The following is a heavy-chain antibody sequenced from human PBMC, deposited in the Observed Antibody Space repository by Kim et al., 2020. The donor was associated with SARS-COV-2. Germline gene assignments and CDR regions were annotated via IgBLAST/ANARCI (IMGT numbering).Heavy chain of an antibody. V-gene: IGHV3-43*02. J-gene: IGHJ4*02. D-gene: IGHD3-9*01. CDR2: ISGDGGST. CDR1: GFTFDDYA. CDR3: AKATTKLRYFVAVHYFDY. Sequence: GGSLRLSCAASGFTFDDYAMHWVRQAPGKGLEWVSLISGDGGSTYYADSVKGRFTISRDNSKNSLYLQINSLRTEDTALYYCAKATTKLRYFVAVHYFDYWGQGTLVTVSS.